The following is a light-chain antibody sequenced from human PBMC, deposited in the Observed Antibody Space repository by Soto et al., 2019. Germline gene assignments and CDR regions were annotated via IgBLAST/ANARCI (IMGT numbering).Light chain of an antibody. CDR3: QSYDSSNYVI. CDR1: SGSIASNY. CDR2: GGS. V-gene: IGLV6-57*04. J-gene: IGLJ2*01. Sequence: NFMLTQPHSVSESPGQTVTISCTRSSGSIASNYVQWYQQRPGSAPTTVIFGGSQRPSGVSARFSASIDSSSNSASLTISGLQTEDEADYYCQSYDSSNYVIFGGGTKLTVL.